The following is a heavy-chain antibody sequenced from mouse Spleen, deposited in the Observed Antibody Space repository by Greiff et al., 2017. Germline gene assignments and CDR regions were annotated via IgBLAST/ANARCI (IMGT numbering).Heavy chain of an antibody. Sequence: EVMLVESGGGLVKLGGSLKLSCAASGFTFSSYAMSWVRQTPEKRLEWVATISSGGGNTYYPDSVKGRFTISRDNAKNTLYLQMSSLKSEDTAMYYCARVYDGYYDYYAMDYWGQGTSVTVSS. V-gene: IGHV5-9*01. CDR2: ISSGGGNT. D-gene: IGHD2-3*01. CDR3: ARVYDGYYDYYAMDY. J-gene: IGHJ4*01. CDR1: GFTFSSYA.